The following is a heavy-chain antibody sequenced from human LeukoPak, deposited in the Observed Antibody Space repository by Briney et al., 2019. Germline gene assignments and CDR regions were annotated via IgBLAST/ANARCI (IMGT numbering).Heavy chain of an antibody. V-gene: IGHV4-59*08. D-gene: IGHD6-19*01. CDR3: ASSYSSGWYRPFDY. CDR1: GGSISSYY. CDR2: IYYSGST. Sequence: PSETLSLTCTVAGGSISSYYWSWIRQPPGKGLEWIGYIYYSGSTNYNPSLNSRVTISVDTYKIQLSLKLSSVTDADTAVYYCASSYSSGWYRPFDYWGQGTLVTVSS. J-gene: IGHJ4*02.